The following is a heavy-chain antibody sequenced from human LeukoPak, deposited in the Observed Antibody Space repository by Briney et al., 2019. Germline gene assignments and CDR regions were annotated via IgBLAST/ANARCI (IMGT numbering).Heavy chain of an antibody. CDR2: IHPNSGGT. D-gene: IGHD3-22*01. V-gene: IGHV1-2*02. CDR1: GYAFTGYY. CDR3: ARAGIIVVVIAFEY. Sequence: ASVKLSCKSSGYAFTGYYIHWVRHAPGQGLELMGWIHPNSGGTNYAQKFQGRGTMTIDTSISTAYMEMSRLTSDDTAVYYCARAGIIVVVIAFEYWGQGTLVTVSS. J-gene: IGHJ4*02.